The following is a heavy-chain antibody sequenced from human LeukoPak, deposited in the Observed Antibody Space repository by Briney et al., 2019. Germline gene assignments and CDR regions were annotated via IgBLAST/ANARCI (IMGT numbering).Heavy chain of an antibody. CDR1: GYTFSIYN. J-gene: IGHJ4*02. CDR2: INPSGGST. D-gene: IGHD3-22*01. V-gene: IGHV1-46*01. Sequence: ASVKVSSTASGYTFSIYNMHSVRPAPGQGLEWMGIINPSGGSTRYAQKFQGRVIMTRDTSTSTVYMEVSSLRSEDTAVYYCARDISSGYYYSHWGQGTLVSVSS. CDR3: ARDISSGYYYSH.